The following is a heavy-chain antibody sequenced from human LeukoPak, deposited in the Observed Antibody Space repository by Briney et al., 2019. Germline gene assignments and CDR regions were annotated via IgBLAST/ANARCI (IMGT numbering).Heavy chain of an antibody. CDR1: GFTFSSYS. D-gene: IGHD3-3*01. V-gene: IGHV3-21*01. Sequence: GGSLRLSCAASGFTFSSYSMNWVRQAPGKGLEWVSSISSSSSYIYYADSVKGRFTISRDNAKNSLYLQMNSLRAEDTAVYYCARGTGDYDFWSGYLEDAFDIWGQGTMVTVSS. J-gene: IGHJ3*02. CDR3: ARGTGDYDFWSGYLEDAFDI. CDR2: ISSSSSYI.